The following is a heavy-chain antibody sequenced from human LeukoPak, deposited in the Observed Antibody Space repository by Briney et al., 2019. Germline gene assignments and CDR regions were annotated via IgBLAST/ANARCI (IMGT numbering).Heavy chain of an antibody. CDR2: IGDRGGPI. J-gene: IGHJ6*02. Sequence: PGGSLRLSCVASGFSFSTYEMNWVRQAPGKGLEWVSNIGDRGGPIHCADSVKGRFTISRDNAKNSLYLQMSSLRAEDTAVYYCARRVPYYGMDVWGQGTTVTVSS. D-gene: IGHD2-21*01. V-gene: IGHV3-48*03. CDR1: GFSFSTYE. CDR3: ARRVPYYGMDV.